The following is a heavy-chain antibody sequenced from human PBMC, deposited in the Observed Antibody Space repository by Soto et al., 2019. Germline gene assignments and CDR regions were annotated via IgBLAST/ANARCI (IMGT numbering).Heavy chain of an antibody. CDR1: GYTFTSYC. D-gene: IGHD4-17*01. CDR3: ASYGDYAYYYYGMDV. V-gene: IGHV1-18*01. J-gene: IGHJ6*02. Sequence: ASVKVSFKASGYTFTSYCISWVRQAPGQGLEWMGWISAYNGNTNYAQKLQGRVTMTTDTSTSTAYMELRSLRSDDTAVYYCASYGDYAYYYYGMDVWGQGTTVTVSS. CDR2: ISAYNGNT.